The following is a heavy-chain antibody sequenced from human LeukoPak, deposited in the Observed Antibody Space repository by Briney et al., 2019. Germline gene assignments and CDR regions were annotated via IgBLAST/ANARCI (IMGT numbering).Heavy chain of an antibody. V-gene: IGHV4-34*01. CDR1: GGSFSGYY. D-gene: IGHD6-19*01. Sequence: PSETLSLTCAVYGGSFSGYYWSWIRQPPGKGLEWIGEINHSGSTSYNPSLKSRVTISVDTSKNQFSLKLSSVTAADTAVYYCARIAVAGRYFDYWGQGTLVTVSS. CDR2: INHSGST. CDR3: ARIAVAGRYFDY. J-gene: IGHJ4*02.